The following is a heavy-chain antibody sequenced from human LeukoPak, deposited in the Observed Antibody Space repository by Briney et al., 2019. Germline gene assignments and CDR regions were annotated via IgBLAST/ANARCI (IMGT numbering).Heavy chain of an antibody. J-gene: IGHJ4*02. CDR1: GYTFTGYY. D-gene: IGHD1-26*01. CDR2: INPNSGGT. CDR3: ARGVGATFDY. Sequence: ASVKVSCKASGYTFTGYYIHLVRQAPGQGLEWMGWINPNSGGTNYAQEFQGRVTMTRDTSISTVYMELSRLKSDDTAVYYCARGVGATFDYWGQGALVTVSS. V-gene: IGHV1-2*02.